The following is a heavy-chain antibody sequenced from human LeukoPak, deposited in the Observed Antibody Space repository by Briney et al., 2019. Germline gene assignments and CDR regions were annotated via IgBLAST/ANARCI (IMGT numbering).Heavy chain of an antibody. CDR1: GFTFSSYA. CDR2: ISYDGSNK. Sequence: GGSLRLSCAASGFTFSSYAMHWVRQAPGKGLEWVAVISYDGSNKYYADSVKGRLTISRDNSKNTLYLQMNSLRAEDTAVYYCARDTIVGVFDYWGQGTLVTVSS. CDR3: ARDTIVGVFDY. D-gene: IGHD1-26*01. J-gene: IGHJ4*02. V-gene: IGHV3-30-3*01.